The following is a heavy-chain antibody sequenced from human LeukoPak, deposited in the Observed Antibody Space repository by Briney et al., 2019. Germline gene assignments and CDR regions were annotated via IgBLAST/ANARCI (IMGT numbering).Heavy chain of an antibody. D-gene: IGHD2-2*01. J-gene: IGHJ5*02. Sequence: PSETLSLTCTVSGYSISSGYYWGWIRQPPGKGLEWIGSIYHSGSTYYNPSLKSRVTISVDTSKNQFSLKLSSVTAADTAVYYCARDGVVVPAAISGWFDPWGQGTLVTVSS. CDR1: GYSISSGYY. CDR3: ARDGVVVPAAISGWFDP. CDR2: IYHSGST. V-gene: IGHV4-38-2*02.